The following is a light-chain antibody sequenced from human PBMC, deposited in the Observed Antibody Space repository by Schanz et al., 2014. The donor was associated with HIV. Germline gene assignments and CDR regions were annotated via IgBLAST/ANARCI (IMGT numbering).Light chain of an antibody. J-gene: IGLJ1*01. CDR1: SSDVGGYNY. V-gene: IGLV2-14*01. Sequence: QSALTQPPSASGSPGQSVTISCTGTSSDVGGYNYVSWYQQHPGKAPKLMIYDVSNRPSGVSNRFSGSKSGNTASLTVSGLQAEDEADYYCSSYTSSSIVFGTGTKLTVL. CDR2: DVS. CDR3: SSYTSSSIV.